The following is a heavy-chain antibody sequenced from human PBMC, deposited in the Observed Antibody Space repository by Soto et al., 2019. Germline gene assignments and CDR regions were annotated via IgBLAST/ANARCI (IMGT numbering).Heavy chain of an antibody. CDR2: IRHTGEQ. CDR1: GFTFRNYA. CDR3: AKDFCTDAVCYWDF. J-gene: IGHJ4*02. Sequence: PGGSLRLSCAASGFTFRNYAMSWVRQAPGRGLEWVSVIRHTGEQYYTHSVEGRFTISRDNSMNTLFLQMNSLRAEDTAIYYCAKDFCTDAVCYWDFWGQGTLVTVSS. D-gene: IGHD2-8*01. V-gene: IGHV3-23*01.